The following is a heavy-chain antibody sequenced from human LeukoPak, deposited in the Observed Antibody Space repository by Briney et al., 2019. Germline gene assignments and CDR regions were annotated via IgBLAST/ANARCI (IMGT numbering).Heavy chain of an antibody. CDR1: GYSFTSHW. CDR3: ARLRWPRGGRLSFDY. D-gene: IGHD3-10*01. V-gene: IGHV5-51*01. CDR2: VNPDDSDT. J-gene: IGHJ4*02. Sequence: GESLKISCKGSGYSFTSHWIGWVRQMPGKGLEWMGIVNPDDSDTIYSPSFQGQVTISADESITTAYLQWSSLKASDTAMYYCARLRWPRGGRLSFDYWGQGALVTVSS.